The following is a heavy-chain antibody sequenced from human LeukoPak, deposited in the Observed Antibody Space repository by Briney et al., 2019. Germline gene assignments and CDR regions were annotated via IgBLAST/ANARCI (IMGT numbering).Heavy chain of an antibody. CDR3: ARDFPGVGANYYYYYMDV. V-gene: IGHV4-30-4*08. J-gene: IGHJ6*03. CDR1: GGSISSGEYY. D-gene: IGHD1-26*01. Sequence: SETLSLTCTVSGGSISSGEYYWSWIRQPPGKGREGIGDIYYSGSTYYNPSLKSRVNISVDTSKNQFSLKLSSVTAADTAVYYCARDFPGVGANYYYYYMDVWGKGTTVTVSS. CDR2: IYYSGST.